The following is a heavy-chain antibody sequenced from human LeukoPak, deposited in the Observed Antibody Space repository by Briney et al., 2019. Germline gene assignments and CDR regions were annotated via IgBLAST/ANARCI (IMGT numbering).Heavy chain of an antibody. V-gene: IGHV4-30-2*01. CDR1: GGSISSGGYY. CDR3: ASSITGTTGNWFDP. D-gene: IGHD1-7*01. CDR2: IYHSGST. J-gene: IGHJ5*02. Sequence: SETLSLTCTVSGGSISSGGYYWSWIRQPPGKGLERIGYIYHSGSTYYNPSLKSRVTISVDRSKNQFSLKLSSVTAADTAVYYCASSITGTTGNWFDPWGQGTLVTVSS.